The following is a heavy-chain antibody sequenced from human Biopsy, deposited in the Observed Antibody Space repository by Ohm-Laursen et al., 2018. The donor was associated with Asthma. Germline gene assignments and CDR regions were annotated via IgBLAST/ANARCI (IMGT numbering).Heavy chain of an antibody. CDR2: ISYDGRET. J-gene: IGHJ6*02. CDR1: GFRFPIYG. V-gene: IGHV3-30*03. Sequence: SLRLSCAASGFRFPIYGMHWVRQGPGKGPEWVALISYDGRETGYVDSVKGRFTISRDNFRNTVHLQMSSLRPEDSAVYYCTRDRFYNSVTSESFYYGVDVWGQGTTVPVSS. CDR3: TRDRFYNSVTSESFYYGVDV. D-gene: IGHD2-21*02.